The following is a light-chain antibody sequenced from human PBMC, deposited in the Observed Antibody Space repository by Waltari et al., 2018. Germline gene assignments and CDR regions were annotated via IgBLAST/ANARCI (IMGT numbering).Light chain of an antibody. J-gene: IGKJ1*01. CDR2: KAS. Sequence: DIQMTQSPSTLSASVGDRVTITCRASQSMSSWLAWYQHKPGKAPKLLIYKASSLESGVPSRFSGSGSGTEFTLTISSLQPDDFATYYCQQYNSYPATFGQGTKVEIK. V-gene: IGKV1-5*03. CDR3: QQYNSYPAT. CDR1: QSMSSW.